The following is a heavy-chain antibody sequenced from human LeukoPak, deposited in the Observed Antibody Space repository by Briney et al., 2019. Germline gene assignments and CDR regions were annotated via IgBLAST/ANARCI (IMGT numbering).Heavy chain of an antibody. CDR3: ARHSAGRLGYSYGYGWFDP. CDR2: IYYSGST. J-gene: IGHJ5*02. Sequence: SETLSLTCTVSGGSISSGGYYWSWIRQHPGKGLEWIGYIYYSGSTNYNPSLKSRVTISVDTSKNQFSLKLSSVTAADAAVYYCARHSAGRLGYSYGYGWFDPWGQGTLVTVSS. CDR1: GGSISSGGYY. D-gene: IGHD5-18*01. V-gene: IGHV4-61*08.